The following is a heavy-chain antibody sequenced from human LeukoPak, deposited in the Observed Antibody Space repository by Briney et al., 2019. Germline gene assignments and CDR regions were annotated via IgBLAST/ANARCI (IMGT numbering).Heavy chain of an antibody. J-gene: IGHJ4*02. CDR1: GFTVSSNS. V-gene: IGHV4-4*08. Sequence: GSLRLSCTVSGFTVSSNSMSWVRQAPGKGLEWIGRIYTSGSTNYNPSLKSRVTISVDTSKNQFSLKLSSVTAADTAVYYCAREDYGDYGATVAHFDYWGQGTLVTVSS. D-gene: IGHD4-17*01. CDR3: AREDYGDYGATVAHFDY. CDR2: IYTSGST.